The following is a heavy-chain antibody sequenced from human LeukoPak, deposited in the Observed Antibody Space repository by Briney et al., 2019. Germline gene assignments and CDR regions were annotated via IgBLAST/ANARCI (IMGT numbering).Heavy chain of an antibody. D-gene: IGHD3-22*01. V-gene: IGHV3-48*01. CDR3: ARGRYYDTSAYNYFDP. CDR2: ISGSGRSI. Sequence: GGSLRLSCAASGFTFSAYSMNWIRQAPGKGLEWISYISGSGRSIFSADSVRGRFTISRDNANNSLFLQMNSLRAEDTAVYYCARGRYYDTSAYNYFDPWSQGTLVTVSS. J-gene: IGHJ5*02. CDR1: GFTFSAYS.